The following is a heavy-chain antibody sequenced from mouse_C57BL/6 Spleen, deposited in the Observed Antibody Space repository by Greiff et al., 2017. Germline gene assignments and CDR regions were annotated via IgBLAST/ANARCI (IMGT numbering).Heavy chain of an antibody. V-gene: IGHV1-76*01. CDR1: GYTFTDYY. CDR3: ARGRVDD. CDR2: IYPGSGNT. D-gene: IGHD3-1*01. Sequence: VQLQESGAELVRPGASVKLSCKASGYTFTDYYINWVKQRPGQGLEWIARIYPGSGNTYYNEKFKGKATLTAEKSSSTAYMQLSSLTSEDSAVYFCARGRVDDWGQGTSVTVSS. J-gene: IGHJ4*01.